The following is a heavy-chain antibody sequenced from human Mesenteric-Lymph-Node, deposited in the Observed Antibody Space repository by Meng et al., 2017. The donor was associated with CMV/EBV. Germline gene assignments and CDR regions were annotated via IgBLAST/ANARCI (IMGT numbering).Heavy chain of an antibody. Sequence: GESLKISCAGSGFIFSSYVMHWVRQAPGKGLEWVASISYDGSNKYFADSVKGRFTISRDNFKDTLYLQINSLRAEDTAVYYCARPRDGGFGYSDYWGQGILVTVSS. CDR2: ISYDGSNK. CDR3: ARPRDGGFGYSDY. V-gene: IGHV3-30*04. J-gene: IGHJ4*02. D-gene: IGHD2-15*01. CDR1: GFIFSSYV.